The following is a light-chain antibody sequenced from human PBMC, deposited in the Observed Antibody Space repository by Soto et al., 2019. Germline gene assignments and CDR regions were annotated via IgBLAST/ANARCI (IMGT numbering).Light chain of an antibody. CDR2: ADN. CDR3: GSWDSSLSAYV. Sequence: SALRQPPSVSAAPGQKVTISCSGSSSNIGGNSMSWNQPLPATAPNLLIYADNKPPSGIPDRFSGSKSGTSATLGITGFQTGVEADYYCGSWDSSLSAYVFGSGTKVTVL. CDR1: SSNIGGNS. V-gene: IGLV1-51*01. J-gene: IGLJ1*01.